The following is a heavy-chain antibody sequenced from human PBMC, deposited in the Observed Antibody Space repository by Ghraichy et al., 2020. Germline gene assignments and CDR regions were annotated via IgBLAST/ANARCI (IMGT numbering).Heavy chain of an antibody. CDR1: GFTFDDYA. J-gene: IGHJ6*04. V-gene: IGHV3-43D*03. D-gene: IGHD2-8*01. CDR3: AMGALGYCTNGVCSQTGAGV. CDR2: ISWDGGST. Sequence: GESLNISCAASGFTFDDYAMHWVRQAPGKGLEWVSLISWDGGSTYYADSVKGRFTISRDNSKNSLYLQMNSLRAEDTALYYCAMGALGYCTNGVCSQTGAGVWGKGTTVTVSS.